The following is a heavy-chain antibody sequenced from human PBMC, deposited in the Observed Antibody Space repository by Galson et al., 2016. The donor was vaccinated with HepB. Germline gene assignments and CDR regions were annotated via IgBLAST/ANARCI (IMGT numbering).Heavy chain of an antibody. CDR1: GLTFRNYG. D-gene: IGHD2-2*01. CDR3: VQGSTAPAV. V-gene: IGHV3-23*01. J-gene: IGHJ6*04. CDR2: ISRSGDST. Sequence: SLRLSCAASGLTFRNYGMTWVRQAPGKGLEVVSSISRSGDSTDYADSVKGRFTISRDTSKNTLSLQMNSLTADDTAIYYCVQGSTAPAVWGKGTTVTVSS.